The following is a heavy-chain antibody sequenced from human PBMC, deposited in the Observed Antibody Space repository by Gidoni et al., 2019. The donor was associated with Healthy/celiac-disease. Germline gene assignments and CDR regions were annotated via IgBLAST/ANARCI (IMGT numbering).Heavy chain of an antibody. CDR2: ISYDGSNK. CDR1: GFTFSSYA. D-gene: IGHD3-22*01. V-gene: IGHV3-30-3*01. J-gene: IGHJ4*02. CDR3: ARGYDSSGYYFYFDY. Sequence: QVQLVESGGGVVQPGRSLRLSCAASGFTFSSYAMHWVRQAPGKGLEWVAVISYDGSNKYYADSVKGRFTISRDNSKNTLYLQMNSLRAEDTAVYYCARGYDSSGYYFYFDYWGQGTLVTVSS.